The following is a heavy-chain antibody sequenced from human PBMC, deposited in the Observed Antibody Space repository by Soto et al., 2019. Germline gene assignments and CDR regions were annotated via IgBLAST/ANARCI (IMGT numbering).Heavy chain of an antibody. CDR1: GGSISSSNW. CDR3: ARIAAAGPYNWFDP. Sequence: PPETLSLTCAVSGGSISSSNWWSWVRQPPGKGLEWIGEIYHSGSTNYNPSLKSRVTISVDKSKNQFSLKLSSVTAADTAVYYCARIAAAGPYNWFDPWGQGTLVTVSS. V-gene: IGHV4-4*03. CDR2: IYHSGST. J-gene: IGHJ5*02. D-gene: IGHD6-13*01.